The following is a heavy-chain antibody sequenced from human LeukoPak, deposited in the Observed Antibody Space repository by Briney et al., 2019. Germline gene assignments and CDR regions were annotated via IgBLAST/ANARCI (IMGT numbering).Heavy chain of an antibody. D-gene: IGHD3-10*01. Sequence: PSETLSLTCAVYGGSFSGYYWSWIRQPPGKGLEWIGEINRSGSTNYNPSLKSRVTISVDTSKNQFSLKLSSVTAADTAVYYCASVRYYYGSGTWDDYWGQGTLVTVSS. CDR1: GGSFSGYY. V-gene: IGHV4-34*01. CDR3: ASVRYYYGSGTWDDY. J-gene: IGHJ4*02. CDR2: INRSGST.